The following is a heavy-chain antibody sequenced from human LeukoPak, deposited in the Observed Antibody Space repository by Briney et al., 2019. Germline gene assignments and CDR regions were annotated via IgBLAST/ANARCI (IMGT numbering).Heavy chain of an antibody. CDR3: ARDREVYGSGSYYSHLDY. Sequence: SETLSLTCTVSGGSISSGSYHWSWIRQPAGKGLEWIGRIYTSGSTNYNPSLKSRVTISIDTSKNQFSLKLSSVTAADTAVYYCARDREVYGSGSYYSHLDYWGQGTLVTVSS. CDR2: IYTSGST. V-gene: IGHV4-61*02. J-gene: IGHJ4*02. CDR1: GGSISSGSYH. D-gene: IGHD3-10*01.